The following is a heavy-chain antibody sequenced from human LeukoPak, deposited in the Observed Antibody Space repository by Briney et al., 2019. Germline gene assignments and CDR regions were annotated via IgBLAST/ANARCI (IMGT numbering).Heavy chain of an antibody. Sequence: PGGSLRLSCAASGFTFSSYAMHWVRHAPGKGLEYVSAISSNGGSTYYANSVKGRFTISRDNSKNTPYLQMGSLRAEDMAVYYCARYSGSYDYWGQGTLVTVSS. V-gene: IGHV3-64*01. CDR1: GFTFSSYA. J-gene: IGHJ4*02. CDR2: ISSNGGST. D-gene: IGHD1-26*01. CDR3: ARYSGSYDY.